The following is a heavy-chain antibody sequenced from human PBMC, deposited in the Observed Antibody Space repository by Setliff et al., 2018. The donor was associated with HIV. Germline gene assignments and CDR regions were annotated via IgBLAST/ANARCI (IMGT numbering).Heavy chain of an antibody. CDR2: IIPIFGTA. V-gene: IGHV1-69*05. D-gene: IGHD3-10*01. J-gene: IGHJ4*02. CDR1: GGTFSSSP. CDR3: ARGSEISFYYGSGNYYLGAY. Sequence: ASVKVSCKASGGTFSSSPISWVRQAPGRGLEWVGGIIPIFGTANYAQKFQGRATITTDESTTTAYMELNNLRSDDTAVYYCARGSEISFYYGSGNYYLGAYWGQGTLVTVSS.